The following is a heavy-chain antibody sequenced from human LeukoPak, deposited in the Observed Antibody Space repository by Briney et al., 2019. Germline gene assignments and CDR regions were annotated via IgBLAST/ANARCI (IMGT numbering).Heavy chain of an antibody. J-gene: IGHJ5*02. CDR2: ISYDGSNK. CDR3: AKSWSAIAAAGIGWFDP. D-gene: IGHD6-13*01. Sequence: GGSLGLSCAASGFTFSSYGMHWVRQAPGKGLEWVAVISYDGSNKYYADSVKGRFTISRDNSKNTLYLQMNSLRAEDTAVYYCAKSWSAIAAAGIGWFDPWGQGTLVTVSS. V-gene: IGHV3-30*18. CDR1: GFTFSSYG.